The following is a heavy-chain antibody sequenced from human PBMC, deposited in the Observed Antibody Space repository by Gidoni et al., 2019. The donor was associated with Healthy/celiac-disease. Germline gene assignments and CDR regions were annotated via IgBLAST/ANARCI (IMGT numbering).Heavy chain of an antibody. CDR2: INPNSGGT. J-gene: IGHJ4*02. CDR1: GYTFTGNY. Sequence: QVQLVQSGAEVKKHGASVKVSCKASGYTFTGNYMHWVRQAPGQGLEWMGWINPNSGGTNYAQKFQGRVTMTRDTSISTAYMELSRLRSDDTAVYYCARGPIFTYYYDSSGLAGWGQGTLVTVSS. V-gene: IGHV1-2*02. D-gene: IGHD3-22*01. CDR3: ARGPIFTYYYDSSGLAG.